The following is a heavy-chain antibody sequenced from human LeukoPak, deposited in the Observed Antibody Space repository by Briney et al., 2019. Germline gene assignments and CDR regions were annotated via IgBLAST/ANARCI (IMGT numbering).Heavy chain of an antibody. Sequence: SETLSLTCAVYGGSFSGYYWSWIRQPPGKGLEWIGEINHSGSTNYNPSLKSRVTISVDTSKNQFSLKLSSVTAADTAVYYCARGVGRLLWFGELLENAFDIWGQGTMVTVSS. J-gene: IGHJ3*02. V-gene: IGHV4-34*01. CDR3: ARGVGRLLWFGELLENAFDI. CDR1: GGSFSGYY. D-gene: IGHD3-10*01. CDR2: INHSGST.